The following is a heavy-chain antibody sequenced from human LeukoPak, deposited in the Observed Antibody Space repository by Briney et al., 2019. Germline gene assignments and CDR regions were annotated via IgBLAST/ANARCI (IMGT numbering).Heavy chain of an antibody. V-gene: IGHV4-59*01. CDR1: GGSISSYY. D-gene: IGHD5-12*01. CDR3: VKEVVATIPPL. J-gene: IGHJ4*02. Sequence: PSETLSLTCTVSGGSISSYYWSWIRQPPGKGLEWIGYIYYSGSTNYNPSLKSRVTISVDTSKNQFSLKLSSVTAADTAVYYCVKEVVATIPPLWGQGTLVTVSS. CDR2: IYYSGST.